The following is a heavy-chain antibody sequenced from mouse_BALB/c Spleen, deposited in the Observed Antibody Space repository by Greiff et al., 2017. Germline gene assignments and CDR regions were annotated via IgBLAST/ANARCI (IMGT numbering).Heavy chain of an antibody. Sequence: EVHLVESGGGLVKPGGSLKLSCAASGFTFSSYAMSWVRQTPEKRLEWVASISSGGSTYYPDSVKGRFTISRDNARNILYLQMSSLRSEDTAMYYCARGIHYYGPWFAYWGQGTLVTVSA. CDR1: GFTFSSYA. D-gene: IGHD1-2*01. CDR3: ARGIHYYGPWFAY. V-gene: IGHV5-6-5*01. CDR2: ISSGGST. J-gene: IGHJ3*01.